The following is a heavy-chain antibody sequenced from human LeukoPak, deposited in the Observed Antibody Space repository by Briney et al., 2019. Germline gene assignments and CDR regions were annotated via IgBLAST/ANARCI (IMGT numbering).Heavy chain of an antibody. D-gene: IGHD3-16*01. Sequence: GGSLRLSCAASGFTFSSYAMSWVRQAPGKGLEWVSAISGSGGSTYYADSVKGRFTISRDNSKNTLYLQMNSLRAEDTAVYYXXXXXALGPXGYYYYYMDVWXKGTTVTVSS. CDR2: ISGSGGST. J-gene: IGHJ6*03. CDR3: XXXXALGPXGYYYYYMDV. CDR1: GFTFSSYA. V-gene: IGHV3-23*01.